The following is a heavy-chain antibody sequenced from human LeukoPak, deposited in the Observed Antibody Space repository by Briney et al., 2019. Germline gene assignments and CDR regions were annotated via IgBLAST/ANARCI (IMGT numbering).Heavy chain of an antibody. J-gene: IGHJ5*02. CDR2: IYYSGST. CDR3: ARGDSGGDWFDP. V-gene: IGHV4-31*03. D-gene: IGHD1-26*01. Sequence: SETLSLTCTVSGRSISSGGYYWSWIRQHPGKGLEWFGNIYYSGSTYYNPSLKSRVTISVDTSKNQFSLKLSSVTAADTAVYYCARGDSGGDWFDPWGQGTLVTVSS. CDR1: GRSISSGGYY.